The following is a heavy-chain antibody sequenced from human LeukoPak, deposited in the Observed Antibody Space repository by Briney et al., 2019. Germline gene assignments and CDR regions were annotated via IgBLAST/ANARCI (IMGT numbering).Heavy chain of an antibody. J-gene: IGHJ5*02. CDR1: GGSISSSNW. V-gene: IGHV4-4*02. CDR2: IYHSGST. D-gene: IGHD3-10*01. Sequence: SETLSLTCAVSGGSISSSNWWSWVRQPPGKGLEWIGEIYHSGSTNYNPSLKSRVTISVDTSKTHFSLRLSSVTAADTAVYYCAKLGNYYGSGSYPFDPWGQGTLVTVSS. CDR3: AKLGNYYGSGSYPFDP.